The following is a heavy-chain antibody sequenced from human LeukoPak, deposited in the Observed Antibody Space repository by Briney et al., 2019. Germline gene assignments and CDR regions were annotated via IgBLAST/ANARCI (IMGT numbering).Heavy chain of an antibody. Sequence: SVKVSFKASGGTFSSYAISWVRQAPGQGLEWMGGIIPIFGTANYAQKFQGRVTITTDESTSTAYMELSSLRSEDTAVYYCARGPMATTARFDYWGQGTLVTVSS. D-gene: IGHD5-24*01. CDR3: ARGPMATTARFDY. J-gene: IGHJ4*02. CDR2: IIPIFGTA. V-gene: IGHV1-69*05. CDR1: GGTFSSYA.